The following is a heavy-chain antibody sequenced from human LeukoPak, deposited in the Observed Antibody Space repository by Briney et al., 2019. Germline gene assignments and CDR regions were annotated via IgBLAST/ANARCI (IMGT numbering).Heavy chain of an antibody. CDR1: GFSLNTSGVG. Sequence: SGPTLVKPTQTLTLTCTFSGFSLNTSGVGVGWIRQPPGKALEWLALIYWDDDKRYSPSLKSRPTITKDTSKNQVVLTMTNMDPVDTATYYCAHSPRRGAPDDAFDIWGQGTMVTVSS. J-gene: IGHJ3*02. CDR3: AHSPRRGAPDDAFDI. CDR2: IYWDDDK. V-gene: IGHV2-5*02. D-gene: IGHD3-10*01.